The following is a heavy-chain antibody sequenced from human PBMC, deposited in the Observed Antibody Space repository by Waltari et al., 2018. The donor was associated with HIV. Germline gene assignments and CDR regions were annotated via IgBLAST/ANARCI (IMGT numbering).Heavy chain of an antibody. CDR1: GGSIIRGGDY. J-gene: IGHJ4*02. D-gene: IGHD3-9*01. CDR2: IYYSGST. V-gene: IGHV4-31*03. Sequence: QVQLQESGPGLVKPSQTLSLTCTVPGGSIIRGGDYWSWIRQHPGKGLEWIGYIYYSGSTYYNPSLKSRVTISVDTSKNQFSLKLTSVTAADTALYYCARARDILSGYPHFDSWGQGTLVTVSS. CDR3: ARARDILSGYPHFDS.